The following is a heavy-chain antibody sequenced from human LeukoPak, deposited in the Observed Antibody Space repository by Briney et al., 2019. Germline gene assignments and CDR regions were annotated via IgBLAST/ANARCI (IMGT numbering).Heavy chain of an antibody. CDR2: INPSGGST. J-gene: IGHJ4*02. D-gene: IGHD6-19*01. V-gene: IGHV1-46*01. Sequence: ASVKVSCKASGYTFTSYYMHWVRQAPGQGLKWMGIINPSGGSTSYAQKFQGRVTMTRDTSTSTVYMELSSLRSEDTAVYYYARDYPTYSSGSGGFDYWGQGTLVTVSS. CDR3: ARDYPTYSSGSGGFDY. CDR1: GYTFTSYY.